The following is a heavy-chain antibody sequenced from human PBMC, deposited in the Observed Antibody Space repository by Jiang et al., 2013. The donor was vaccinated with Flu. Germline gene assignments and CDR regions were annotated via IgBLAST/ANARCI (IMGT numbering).Heavy chain of an antibody. CDR2: IYYSGST. J-gene: IGHJ4*02. D-gene: IGHD6-13*01. CDR3: AESLSSSWYAFDY. V-gene: IGHV4-59*01. Sequence: GKGLEWIGYIYYSGSTNYNPSLKSRVTISVDMSKNQFSLKLSSVTAADTAVYYCAESLSSSWYAFDYWGQGTLVTVSS.